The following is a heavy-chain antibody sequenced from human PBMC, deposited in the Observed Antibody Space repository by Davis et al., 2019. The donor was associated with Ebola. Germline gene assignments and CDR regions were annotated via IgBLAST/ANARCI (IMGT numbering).Heavy chain of an antibody. CDR2: IKQDGSEK. Sequence: GESLKISCAASGFTFSSYWMSWVRQAPGKGLEWVANIKQDGSEKYYVDSVKGRFTISRDNAKNSLYLQMNSLRAEDTAVYYCARVFRGVITSWGQGTLVTVSS. CDR1: GFTFSSYW. D-gene: IGHD3-10*01. V-gene: IGHV3-7*03. CDR3: ARVFRGVITS. J-gene: IGHJ5*02.